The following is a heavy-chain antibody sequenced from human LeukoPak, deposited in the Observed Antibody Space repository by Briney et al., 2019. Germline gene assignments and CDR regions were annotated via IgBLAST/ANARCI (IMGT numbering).Heavy chain of an antibody. CDR1: GGSFSGYY. CDR3: ARRNCCRCYSYYYMDV. CDR2: IIHSGST. D-gene: IGHD2-21*01. Sequence: SETLSLTCAVYGGSFSGYYWSWIRHRPGKGLEWRGQIIHSGSTNSKPSLRRRVTITVDTSNNQFSLNLSTVTAADTAVYYCARRNCCRCYSYYYMDVWGKGTAVTVSS. V-gene: IGHV4-34*12. J-gene: IGHJ6*03.